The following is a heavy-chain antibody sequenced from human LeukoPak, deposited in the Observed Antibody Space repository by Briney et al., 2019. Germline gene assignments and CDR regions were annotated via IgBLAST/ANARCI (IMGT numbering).Heavy chain of an antibody. V-gene: IGHV1-69*05. Sequence: GASVKVSCKASGGTFSSYAISWVRQAPGQGLEWMGGIIPIFGTANYAPKFQGRVTITTDESTSTAYMELSSLRSEDTAVYYCAIDGEYSSSSGAFDIWGQGTMVTVSS. CDR1: GGTFSSYA. D-gene: IGHD6-6*01. CDR2: IIPIFGTA. CDR3: AIDGEYSSSSGAFDI. J-gene: IGHJ3*02.